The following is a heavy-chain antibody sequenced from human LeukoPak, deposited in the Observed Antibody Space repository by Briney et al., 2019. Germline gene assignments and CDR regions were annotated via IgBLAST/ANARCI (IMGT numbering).Heavy chain of an antibody. D-gene: IGHD2-2*01. V-gene: IGHV1-3*01. Sequence: GASVKVSCKASGYTFTSYAMHWVRQAPGQRLEWMGWINAGNGNTKYSQKFQGRVTITRDTSASTAYMELRSLRSDDTAVYYCARDRRVVPAAMSLGVRPYDAFDIWGQGTMVTVSS. CDR3: ARDRRVVPAAMSLGVRPYDAFDI. J-gene: IGHJ3*02. CDR2: INAGNGNT. CDR1: GYTFTSYA.